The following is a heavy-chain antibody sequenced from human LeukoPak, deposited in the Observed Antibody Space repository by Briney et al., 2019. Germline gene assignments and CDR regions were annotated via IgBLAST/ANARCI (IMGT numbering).Heavy chain of an antibody. V-gene: IGHV3-48*04. D-gene: IGHD1-26*01. CDR2: ISGSSSTT. CDR3: ARRGTYYSDALDV. CDR1: GFTFSLHT. J-gene: IGHJ3*01. Sequence: GGSLRLSCAASGFTFSLHTMDWVRQAPGKGLEGVSDISGSSSTTDYADSVKGRFTISRDNAKNSLFLQMNSLRVEDTAVYYCARRGTYYSDALDVWGQGTMVTVSS.